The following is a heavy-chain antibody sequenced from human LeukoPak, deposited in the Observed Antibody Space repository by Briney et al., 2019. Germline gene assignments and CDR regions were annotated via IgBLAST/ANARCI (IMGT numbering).Heavy chain of an antibody. CDR2: IIPIFGTA. CDR1: GGTFSSYA. D-gene: IGHD1-1*01. V-gene: IGHV1-69*13. J-gene: IGHJ4*02. Sequence: SVKVSCKASGGTFSSYAISWVRQAPGQGLEWMGGIIPIFGTANYAQKFQGGVTITADESTSTAYMELSSLRSEDTAVYYCAKAPPYKKYFDYWGQGTLVTVSS. CDR3: AKAPPYKKYFDY.